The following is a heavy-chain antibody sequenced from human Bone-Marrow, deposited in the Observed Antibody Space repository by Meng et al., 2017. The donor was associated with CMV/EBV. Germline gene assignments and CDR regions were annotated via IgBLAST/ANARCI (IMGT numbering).Heavy chain of an antibody. CDR1: GFTFSNYA. CDR2: MSYDGSDR. V-gene: IGHV3-30*04. J-gene: IGHJ6*02. Sequence: GESLKISCAASGFTFSNYAMHWVRQAPGKGLEWVAVMSYDGSDRYYADSVKGRFTISRDNSKNTLSLQMNSLRTEDTAVYYCARALYQTQMIFGVGNHYYFYAMDVWGQGTTVTGSS. CDR3: ARALYQTQMIFGVGNHYYFYAMDV. D-gene: IGHD3-3*01.